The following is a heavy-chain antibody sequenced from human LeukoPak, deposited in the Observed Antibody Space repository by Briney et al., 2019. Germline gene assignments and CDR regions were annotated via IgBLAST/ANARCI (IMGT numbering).Heavy chain of an antibody. Sequence: GRSLRLSCAASGFTFDDYGMSWVRQAPGKGLERVSGINWNGGSTGYADSVKGRFTISRDSAKNSLYLQMNSLRAEDTALNYCARGSTYYYDSSGYYFIDYWGQGTLVTVSS. CDR3: ARGSTYYYDSSGYYFIDY. J-gene: IGHJ4*02. CDR2: INWNGGST. CDR1: GFTFDDYG. V-gene: IGHV3-20*04. D-gene: IGHD3-22*01.